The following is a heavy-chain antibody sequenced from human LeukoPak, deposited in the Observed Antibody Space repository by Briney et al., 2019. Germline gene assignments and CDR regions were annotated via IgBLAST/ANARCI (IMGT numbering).Heavy chain of an antibody. J-gene: IGHJ4*02. D-gene: IGHD3-16*02. V-gene: IGHV4-34*01. CDR2: INHSGST. CDR3: ARGSYDYVWGSYRYGGACFDY. Sequence: PLETLSLTCAVYGGSFSGYYWSWIRQPPGKGLEWIGEINHSGSTNYNPSLKSRVTISVDTSKNQFSLKLSSVTAADTAVYYCARGSYDYVWGSYRYGGACFDYWGQGTLVTVSS. CDR1: GGSFSGYY.